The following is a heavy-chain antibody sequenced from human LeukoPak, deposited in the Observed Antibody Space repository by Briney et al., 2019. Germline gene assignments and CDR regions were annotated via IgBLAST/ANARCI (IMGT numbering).Heavy chain of an antibody. CDR1: VYTFTAYY. D-gene: IGHD3-16*01. V-gene: IGHV1-2*06. J-gene: IGHJ4*02. CDR2: MNPNTGDT. CDR3: VISRDGGFEY. Sequence: ASLKVSCKASVYTFTAYYVLCVRQAPCQGLEWLGRMNPNTGDTHYAQKFHARVTMTRDTSFSTAYTELNNCTFHYSPEYYCVISRDGGFEYWGQGTLVTVPS.